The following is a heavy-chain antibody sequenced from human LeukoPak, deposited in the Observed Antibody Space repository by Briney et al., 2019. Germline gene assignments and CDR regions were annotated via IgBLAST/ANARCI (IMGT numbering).Heavy chain of an antibody. Sequence: GGSLRLSCAASGFTFSSYSMNWVRQGPGKGLEWVSFISSSSSYIYYADSVKGRFTISRDNAKNSLYLQMNSLRAEDTAVYYCARTYSSSCYLAGGSRDYWGQGTLVTVSS. CDR2: ISSSSSYI. CDR1: GFTFSSYS. V-gene: IGHV3-21*04. D-gene: IGHD6-13*01. CDR3: ARTYSSSCYLAGGSRDY. J-gene: IGHJ4*02.